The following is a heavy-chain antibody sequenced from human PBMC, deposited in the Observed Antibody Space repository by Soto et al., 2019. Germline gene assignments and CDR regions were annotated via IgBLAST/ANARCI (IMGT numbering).Heavy chain of an antibody. Sequence: PSETLSLTCAVSGGSMSSNNYFWAWFRQPPGKGLEYIANINYSGSTNYNPSLKSRVTISVDTSKNQFSLKLSSVTAADTAVYYCARGYDFWSGYPHSGYYYYGMDVWGQGTTVTVSS. D-gene: IGHD3-3*01. CDR1: GGSMSSNNYF. J-gene: IGHJ6*02. CDR3: ARGYDFWSGYPHSGYYYYGMDV. V-gene: IGHV4-39*07. CDR2: INYSGST.